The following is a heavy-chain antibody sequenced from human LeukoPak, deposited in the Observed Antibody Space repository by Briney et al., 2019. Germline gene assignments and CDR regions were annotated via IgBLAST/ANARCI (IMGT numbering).Heavy chain of an antibody. V-gene: IGHV1-2*02. D-gene: IGHD5-12*01. Sequence: ASVKVSCKASGYTFAGYYIHWVRQAPGQGLEWMGWINPNSGGTNYAQKFQGRVTMTRDTSISRAYMELSRLRSDDTAVYYCARRALFGDSGYDYNWFDPWGQGTLVTVSS. J-gene: IGHJ5*02. CDR2: INPNSGGT. CDR1: GYTFAGYY. CDR3: ARRALFGDSGYDYNWFDP.